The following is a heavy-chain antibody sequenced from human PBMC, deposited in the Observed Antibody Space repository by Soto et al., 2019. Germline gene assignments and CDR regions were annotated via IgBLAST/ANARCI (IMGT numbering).Heavy chain of an antibody. D-gene: IGHD6-19*01. V-gene: IGHV4-4*02. J-gene: IGHJ3*02. CDR1: GGSISSSNW. CDR2: IYYSGST. CDR3: ASSKRSSGWYCFDI. Sequence: QVQLQESGPGLVKPSGTLSLTSAFSGGSISSSNWWRWVRQPPGKGLEWSGEIYYSGSTNQNPSLKSRVNKSVDKSKNQFSLKLSSVAAADTAVYYCASSKRSSGWYCFDIWGQGTMVTVSS.